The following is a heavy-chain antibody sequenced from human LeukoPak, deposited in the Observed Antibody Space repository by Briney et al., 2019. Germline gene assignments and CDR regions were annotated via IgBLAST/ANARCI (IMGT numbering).Heavy chain of an antibody. D-gene: IGHD3-22*01. CDR1: GGTLSSYS. V-gene: IGHV1-69*02. CDR3: ARTYYYDSSGDFDY. J-gene: IGHJ4*02. Sequence: PRASVKLSCKASGGTLSSYSISWVRQAPGQGLEWMGRIITILGIANYEQKFQGRGTSTADKSTSTDYMELSSLRSEDTAVYYCARTYYYDSSGDFDYWGQGTLVTVSS. CDR2: IITILGIA.